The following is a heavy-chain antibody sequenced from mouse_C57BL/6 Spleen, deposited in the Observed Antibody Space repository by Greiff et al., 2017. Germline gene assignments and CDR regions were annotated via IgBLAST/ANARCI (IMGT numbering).Heavy chain of an antibody. CDR2: IYPGDGDT. Sequence: QVQLQQSGAELVKPGASVKISCKASGYAFSSYWMNWVKQRPGKGLEWIGQIYPGDGDTNYNGKFKGKATLTADKSSSTAYMQLSSLTSEDSAVYFCASSNWDSRGYFDVWGTGTTVTVSS. CDR1: GYAFSSYW. CDR3: ASSNWDSRGYFDV. D-gene: IGHD4-1*01. V-gene: IGHV1-80*01. J-gene: IGHJ1*03.